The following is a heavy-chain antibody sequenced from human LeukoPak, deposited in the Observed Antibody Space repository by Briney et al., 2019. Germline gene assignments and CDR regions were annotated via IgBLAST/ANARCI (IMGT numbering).Heavy chain of an antibody. CDR1: GFTFSSYA. Sequence: GGSLRLSXAASGFTFSSYAMSWVRQAPGKGLEWVSAISGSGGSTYYADSVKGRFTISRDNSKNTLYLQMNSLRAEDTAVYCCGAVVVPAAAKVGYFDYWGQGTLVTVSS. J-gene: IGHJ4*02. CDR3: GAVVVPAAAKVGYFDY. V-gene: IGHV3-23*01. D-gene: IGHD2-2*01. CDR2: ISGSGGST.